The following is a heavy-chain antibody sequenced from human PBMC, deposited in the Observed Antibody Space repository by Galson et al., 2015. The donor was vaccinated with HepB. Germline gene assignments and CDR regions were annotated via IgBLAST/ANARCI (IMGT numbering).Heavy chain of an antibody. D-gene: IGHD3-16*01. CDR3: ARDFEGQGDFDY. Sequence: SVKVSCKASGYTFTSYAMHWVRQAPGQRLEWMGWINAGNGNTKYSQKFQGRVTITRDTSASTAYMELSSLRSEDTAVYYCARDFEGQGDFDYWGQGTLVTVSS. V-gene: IGHV1-3*01. J-gene: IGHJ4*02. CDR2: INAGNGNT. CDR1: GYTFTSYA.